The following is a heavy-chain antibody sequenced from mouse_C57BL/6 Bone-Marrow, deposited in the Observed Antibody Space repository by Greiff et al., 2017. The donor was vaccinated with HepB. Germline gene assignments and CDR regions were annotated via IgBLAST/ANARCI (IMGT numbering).Heavy chain of an antibody. D-gene: IGHD1-1*01. J-gene: IGHJ2*01. CDR1: GYSITSGYY. Sequence: ESGPGLVKPSQSLSLTCSVTGYSITSGYYWNWIRQFPGNKLEWMGYISYDGSNNYNPSLKNRISITRDTSKNQFFLKLNSVTTEDTATYYCARGEGAYYGSTYYFDYWGQGTTLTVSS. CDR3: ARGEGAYYGSTYYFDY. CDR2: ISYDGSN. V-gene: IGHV3-6*01.